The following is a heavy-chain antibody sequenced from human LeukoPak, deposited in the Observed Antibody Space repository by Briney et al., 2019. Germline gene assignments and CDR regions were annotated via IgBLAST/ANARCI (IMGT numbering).Heavy chain of an antibody. CDR3: ARPSSSWYEGYFQH. V-gene: IGHV4-39*01. CDR2: IYYSGST. D-gene: IGHD6-13*01. Sequence: PSETLSLTCTVSGGSISSSNYYWGWIRQPPGKGLEWIGSIYYSGSTYYNPSLKSRVTISVDTSKNQFSLKLSSVTAADTAVYYCARPSSSWYEGYFQHWGQGTLVTVSS. CDR1: GGSISSSNYY. J-gene: IGHJ1*01.